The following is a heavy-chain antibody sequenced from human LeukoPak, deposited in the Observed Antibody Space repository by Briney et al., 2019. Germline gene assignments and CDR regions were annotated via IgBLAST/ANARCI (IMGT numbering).Heavy chain of an antibody. CDR2: IKQDGTKK. V-gene: IGHV3-7*01. J-gene: IGHJ4*02. Sequence: GGSLRLSCAASGFTFSDYYMSWIRQAPGKGLEWVANIKQDGTKKYYVNSVKGRFSIFRDNAKNSLSLQMDSLTAEDTAVYYCASVSGSYNIDNWGQGTLVTVSS. D-gene: IGHD1-26*01. CDR1: GFTFSDYY. CDR3: ASVSGSYNIDN.